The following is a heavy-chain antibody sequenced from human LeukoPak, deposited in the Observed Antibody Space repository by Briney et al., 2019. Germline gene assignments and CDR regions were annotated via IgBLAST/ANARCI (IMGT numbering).Heavy chain of an antibody. CDR1: GGSFSGYY. CDR3: ARERGRPVAGFNRFDP. Sequence: SETLSLTCAVYGGSFSGYYWSWIRQPPGKGLEWIGEINHSGSTNYNPSLKSRVTISVDTSKNQFSLKLSSVTAADTAVYYCARERGRPVAGFNRFDPWGQGTLVTVSS. CDR2: INHSGST. D-gene: IGHD6-19*01. V-gene: IGHV4-34*01. J-gene: IGHJ5*02.